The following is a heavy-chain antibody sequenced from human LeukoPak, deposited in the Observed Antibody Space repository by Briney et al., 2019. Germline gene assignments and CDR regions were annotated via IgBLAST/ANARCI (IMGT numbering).Heavy chain of an antibody. Sequence: PGRSLRLSCAASGFTFSSYGMHWVRQAPGKGLEWVAVISYDGSNKYYADSVKGRFTISRDNSKNTLYLQMNSLRAEDTAVYYCAKLGIAAAGFLDYWGQGTLVTVSS. D-gene: IGHD6-13*01. CDR3: AKLGIAAAGFLDY. CDR1: GFTFSSYG. V-gene: IGHV3-30*18. CDR2: ISYDGSNK. J-gene: IGHJ4*02.